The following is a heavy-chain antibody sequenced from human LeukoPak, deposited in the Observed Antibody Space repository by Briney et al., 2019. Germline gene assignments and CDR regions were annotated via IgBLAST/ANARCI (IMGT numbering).Heavy chain of an antibody. CDR3: ARGTVTAPDY. J-gene: IGHJ4*02. Sequence: GSLRLSCAASGFSVSNTYMSWVRQAPGKGLEWVSIIYSGGNTYYADSVKGRFTISRDSSKNTLYLQMNRLRPEDTAVYYCARGTVTAPDYWGQGTLVTVSS. D-gene: IGHD2-21*02. V-gene: IGHV3-53*01. CDR2: IYSGGNT. CDR1: GFSVSNTY.